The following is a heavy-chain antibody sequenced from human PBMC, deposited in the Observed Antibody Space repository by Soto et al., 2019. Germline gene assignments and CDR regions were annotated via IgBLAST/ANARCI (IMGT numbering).Heavy chain of an antibody. D-gene: IGHD6-13*01. J-gene: IGHJ6*02. V-gene: IGHV3-48*02. Sequence: AGGSLRLSCAASGFTFSSYSMNWVRPAPGKGLEWVSYISSSSSTIYYADSVKGRFTISRDNAKNSLYLQMNSLGDEDTAVYYCARDPYSSSWSYYYYYYGMDVWGQGTTVTVSS. CDR1: GFTFSSYS. CDR2: ISSSSSTI. CDR3: ARDPYSSSWSYYYYYYGMDV.